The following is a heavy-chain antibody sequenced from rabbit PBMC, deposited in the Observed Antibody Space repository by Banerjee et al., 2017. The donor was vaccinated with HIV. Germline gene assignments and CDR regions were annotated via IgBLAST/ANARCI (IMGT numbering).Heavy chain of an antibody. CDR1: GSDISSYS. CDR3: ARDADSLAYGSFFDL. CDR2: IDISSGKT. D-gene: IGHD3-3*01. V-gene: IGHV1S40*01. Sequence: QSLEESGGALVKPEGSLTLTCTASGSDISSYSMCWVRPAPGKGLELIAFIDISSGKTYYASWAKGRFTISKTSSTTVTLQMTSLTAADTATYFCARDADSLAYGSFFDLWGQGTLVTVS. J-gene: IGHJ4*01.